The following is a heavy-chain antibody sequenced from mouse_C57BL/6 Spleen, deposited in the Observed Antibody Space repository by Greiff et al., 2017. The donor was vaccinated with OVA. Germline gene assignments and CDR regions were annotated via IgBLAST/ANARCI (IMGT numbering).Heavy chain of an antibody. J-gene: IGHJ2*01. Sequence: VQLKESGPGLVKPSQSLSLTCSVTGYSITSGYYWNWIRQFPGNKLEWMGYISYDGSNNYNPSLKNRISITRDTSKNQFFLKLNSVTTEDTATYYCARVGTYGYLLYWGQGTTLTVSS. CDR1: GYSITSGYY. D-gene: IGHD2-2*01. V-gene: IGHV3-6*01. CDR3: ARVGTYGYLLY. CDR2: ISYDGSN.